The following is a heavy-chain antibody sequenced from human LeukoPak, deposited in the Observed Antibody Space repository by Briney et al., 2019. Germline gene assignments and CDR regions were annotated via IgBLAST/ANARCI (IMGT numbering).Heavy chain of an antibody. CDR1: GYSISSGYS. CDR2: IYHSGNT. Sequence: SSETLSLTCTVSGYSISSGYSWAWIRQPPGKGLEWIGSIYHSGNTYYNPSLKRRVTISVDTSKNQFSLKLSSVTAADTAVYYCARVVTMVRGVIPYDYYYYYMDVWGKGTTVTVSS. CDR3: ARVVTMVRGVIPYDYYYYYMDV. V-gene: IGHV4-38-2*02. D-gene: IGHD3-10*01. J-gene: IGHJ6*03.